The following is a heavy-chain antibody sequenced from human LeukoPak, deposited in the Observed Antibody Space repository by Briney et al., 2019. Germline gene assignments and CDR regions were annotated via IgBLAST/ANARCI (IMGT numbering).Heavy chain of an antibody. CDR2: TYYRSKWNF. CDR1: GDSVSSNTAA. J-gene: IGHJ4*02. Sequence: SQTLSLTCAISGDSVSSNTAAWNWIRQSPSRCLEWLGRTYYRSKWNFDYAVSLKGRININPDTSKNQFSLHLNSVTPEDTAMYYCARDGETGNEFLDFWGQGTLVTVSS. D-gene: IGHD1-1*01. CDR3: ARDGETGNEFLDF. V-gene: IGHV6-1*01.